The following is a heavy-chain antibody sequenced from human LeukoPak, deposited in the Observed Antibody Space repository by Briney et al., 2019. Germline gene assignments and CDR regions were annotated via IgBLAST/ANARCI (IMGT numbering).Heavy chain of an antibody. Sequence: PGKSLRLSCAASGFTFKNYGMHWVRQAPGKGLEWVAVISYDGRNKHYPDSVRGRFTISRDNSKNTLYVQMNSLRDEDTAVYYCAKDQRWESPHYLDSWGQGTLVTVSS. V-gene: IGHV3-30*18. J-gene: IGHJ4*02. CDR3: AKDQRWESPHYLDS. D-gene: IGHD1-26*01. CDR2: ISYDGRNK. CDR1: GFTFKNYG.